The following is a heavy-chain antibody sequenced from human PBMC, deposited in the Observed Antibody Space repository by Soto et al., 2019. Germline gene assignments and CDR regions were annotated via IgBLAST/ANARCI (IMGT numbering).Heavy chain of an antibody. Sequence: SETLSLTCTVSGGSISSGGYYWSWIRQHPGKGLEWIGYIYYSGSTYYNPSLKSRVTISVDTSKNQFSLKLSSMTAADTAVYYCARGVDTAMVGDYYYGMDVWGQGTTVTVSS. D-gene: IGHD5-18*01. V-gene: IGHV4-31*03. CDR3: ARGVDTAMVGDYYYGMDV. J-gene: IGHJ6*02. CDR1: GGSISSGGYY. CDR2: IYYSGST.